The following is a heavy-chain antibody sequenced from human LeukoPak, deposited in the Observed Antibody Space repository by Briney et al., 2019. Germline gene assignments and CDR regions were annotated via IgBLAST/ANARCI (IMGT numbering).Heavy chain of an antibody. D-gene: IGHD3-3*01. Sequence: PGGSLRLSCVASGFTFSSYGMNWVRQAPGQGLEWVAEISGSGGRTYSADSVKGRFTFSRDNSKSTLYLEMNSLRVEDTAVYYCAKGDFWSGPSAFHIWGQGTMVIVSS. CDR2: ISGSGGRT. J-gene: IGHJ3*02. CDR1: GFTFSSYG. V-gene: IGHV3-23*01. CDR3: AKGDFWSGPSAFHI.